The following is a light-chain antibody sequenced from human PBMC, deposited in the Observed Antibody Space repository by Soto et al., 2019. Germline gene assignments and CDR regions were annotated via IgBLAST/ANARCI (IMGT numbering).Light chain of an antibody. CDR1: QDINNC. CDR2: DAS. V-gene: IGKV1-33*01. Sequence: DIQVSQTPSSLSASVADRVTITCQASQDINNCLNWYYQKPGKAPKLLIYDASNLETGVPSRFSGSGSGTHFTLTISSLQPEDTATYYCQQYDNLPLTFGPGTKVDIK. J-gene: IGKJ3*01. CDR3: QQYDNLPLT.